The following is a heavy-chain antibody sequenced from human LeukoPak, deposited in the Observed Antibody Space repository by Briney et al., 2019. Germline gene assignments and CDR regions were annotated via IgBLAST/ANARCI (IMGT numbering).Heavy chain of an antibody. J-gene: IGHJ4*02. Sequence: SETLSLTCTVSGGSISSGYYWGWIRQPPGKGLEWIGSIYHSGSTYYNPSLKSRVTISVDTSKNQFSLKLSSVTAADTAVYYCARDSRVFWSGYYFDYWGQGTLVTVSS. D-gene: IGHD3-3*01. V-gene: IGHV4-38-2*02. CDR1: GGSISSGYY. CDR3: ARDSRVFWSGYYFDY. CDR2: IYHSGST.